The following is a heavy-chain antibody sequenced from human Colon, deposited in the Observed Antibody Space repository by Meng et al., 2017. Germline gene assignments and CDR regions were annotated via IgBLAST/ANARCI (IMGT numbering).Heavy chain of an antibody. V-gene: IGHV4-34*01. CDR2: INHSGST. Sequence: SETLSLTCAVYGWSFSGYYWSWIRQPPGKGLEWIGEINHSGSTNYNPSLKSRVTISVDTSKNQFSLKLSSVTAADTAVYYCARGRWDDYVWGSYRARFDPWGQGTLVTVSS. CDR1: GWSFSGYY. CDR3: ARGRWDDYVWGSYRARFDP. J-gene: IGHJ5*02. D-gene: IGHD3-16*02.